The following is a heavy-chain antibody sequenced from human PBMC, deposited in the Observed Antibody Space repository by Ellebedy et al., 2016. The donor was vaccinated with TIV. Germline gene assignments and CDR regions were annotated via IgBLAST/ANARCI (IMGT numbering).Heavy chain of an antibody. V-gene: IGHV4-59*01. CDR1: GCSIVSYY. J-gene: IGHJ4*02. D-gene: IGHD5-18*01. CDR2: IYYSGST. Sequence: MPSDTLSLTCTVSGCSIVSYYWSWNRQPPGKGLDWIRYIYYSGSTNSNPSLKSRVTISVDTSKNQFSLKLSSVTAADTAVYYCARGRRGYSYGPWKNRKYYFDYWGQGTLVTVSS. CDR3: ARGRRGYSYGPWKNRKYYFDY.